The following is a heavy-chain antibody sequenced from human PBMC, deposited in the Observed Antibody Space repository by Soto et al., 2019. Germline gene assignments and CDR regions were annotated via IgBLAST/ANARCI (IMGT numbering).Heavy chain of an antibody. J-gene: IGHJ4*02. D-gene: IGHD2-21*02. CDR3: ARDRCSGDCYDFDY. CDR1: GFTFTTYA. CDR2: IHADNGNT. V-gene: IGHV1-3*01. Sequence: QVQVVQSGAEVKKPGASVKVSCKASGFTFTTYAIHWVRQAPGQRLEWMGWIHADNGNTKSSQKLQDRLTLTRDTAASTAYMELSSLRSEDSAVYYCARDRCSGDCYDFDYWGQGTLVTVSS.